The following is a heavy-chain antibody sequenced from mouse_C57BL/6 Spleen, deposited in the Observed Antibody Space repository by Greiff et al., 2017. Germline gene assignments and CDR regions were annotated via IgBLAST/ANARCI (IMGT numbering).Heavy chain of an antibody. CDR3: ARRGYYGSMDY. Sequence: QVQLQQSGAELVMPGASVKLSCKASGYTFTSYWMHWVKQRPGQGLEWIGGIDPCDRYTNYNQKFKGKSTLTVDKSSSTAYMQLSSLTSEDSAVYYCARRGYYGSMDYWGQGTSVTVSS. J-gene: IGHJ4*01. CDR2: IDPCDRYT. CDR1: GYTFTSYW. D-gene: IGHD1-1*01. V-gene: IGHV1-69*01.